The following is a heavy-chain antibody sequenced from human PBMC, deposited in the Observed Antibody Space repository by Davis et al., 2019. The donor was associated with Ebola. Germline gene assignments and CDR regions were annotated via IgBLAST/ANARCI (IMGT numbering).Heavy chain of an antibody. CDR2: IWYDGSNK. CDR1: GFTFSSYA. V-gene: IGHV3-33*08. Sequence: PGGSLRLSCAASGFTFSSYAMHWVRQAPGKGLEWVAVIWYDGSNKYYADSVKGRFTISRDNSKNTLYLQMNSLRAEDTAVYYCARNNRGGDWDYWGQGTLVTVSS. J-gene: IGHJ4*02. D-gene: IGHD2-21*02. CDR3: ARNNRGGDWDY.